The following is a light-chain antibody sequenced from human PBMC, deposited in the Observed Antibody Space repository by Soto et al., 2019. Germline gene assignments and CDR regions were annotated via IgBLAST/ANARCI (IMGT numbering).Light chain of an antibody. V-gene: IGLV2-11*01. CDR3: CSYAGYYTLL. J-gene: IGLJ2*01. CDR2: GVS. CDR1: TSDIGAYNY. Sequence: QSALTQPRSVSGSPGQSVTISCTGTTSDIGAYNYVSWYQQHPGKAPKLIIYGVSKRPSGVPERFSGSKSDSTASLTISGLQDEDEADYYCCSYAGYYTLLLGGGTQLTVL.